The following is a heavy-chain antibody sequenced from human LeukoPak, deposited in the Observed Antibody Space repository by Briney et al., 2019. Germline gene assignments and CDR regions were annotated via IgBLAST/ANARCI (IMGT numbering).Heavy chain of an antibody. D-gene: IGHD6-19*01. CDR2: ISSSSSYI. CDR3: ARDRYSSGWYDTNWFDP. V-gene: IGHV3-11*06. CDR1: GFTFRDYY. Sequence: GGSLRLSCVASGFTFRDYYMSWIRRAPGKGLEWVSYISSSSSYIDYADSVEGRFTISRDNSKNTLYLQMNSLRAEDTAVYFCARDRYSSGWYDTNWFDPWGQGTLVTVSS. J-gene: IGHJ5*02.